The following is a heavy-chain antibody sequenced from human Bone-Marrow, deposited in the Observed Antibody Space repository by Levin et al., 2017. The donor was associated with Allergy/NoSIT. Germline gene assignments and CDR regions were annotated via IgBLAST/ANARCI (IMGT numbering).Heavy chain of an antibody. CDR1: GFTFSSYS. D-gene: IGHD6-13*01. V-gene: IGHV3-21*01. CDR3: ARDGVKRYDY. CDR2: ISSSSSYI. J-gene: IGHJ4*02. Sequence: GESLKISCAASGFTFSSYSMNWVRQAPGKGLEWVSSISSSSSYIYYADSVKGRFTISRDNAKNSLYLQMNSLRAEDTAVYYCARDGVKRYDYWGQGTLVTVSS.